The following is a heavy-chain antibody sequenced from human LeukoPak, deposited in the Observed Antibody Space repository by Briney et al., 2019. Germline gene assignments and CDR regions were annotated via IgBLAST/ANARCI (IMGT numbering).Heavy chain of an antibody. V-gene: IGHV3-23*01. CDR2: ISDSGVST. Sequence: PGGSLRLSCAASGFTFGSYGMSWVRQAPGKGLEWVSSISDSGVSTYYADSVKGRFTISRDTSRSTLYLQVNSLRAEDAAVYYCAKAPVTSCRGAFCYPFDYWGQGTLVTVSS. D-gene: IGHD2-15*01. CDR3: AKAPVTSCRGAFCYPFDY. J-gene: IGHJ4*02. CDR1: GFTFGSYG.